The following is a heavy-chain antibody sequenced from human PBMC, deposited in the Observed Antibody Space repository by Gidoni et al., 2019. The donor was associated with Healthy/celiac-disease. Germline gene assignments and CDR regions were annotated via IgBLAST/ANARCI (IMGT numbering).Heavy chain of an antibody. CDR3: ARFLTYYDILTGYYD. J-gene: IGHJ4*02. D-gene: IGHD3-9*01. CDR2: IYTSGST. V-gene: IGHV4-61*02. CDR1: GGSISSGSYY. Sequence: VQLQESGPGLVKPSQTLSLTCTVSGGSISSGSYYWSWIRQPAGKGLEWIGRIYTSGSTNYNPSLKSRVTISVDTSKNQFSLKLSSVTAADTAVYYCARFLTYYDILTGYYDWGQGTLVTVSS.